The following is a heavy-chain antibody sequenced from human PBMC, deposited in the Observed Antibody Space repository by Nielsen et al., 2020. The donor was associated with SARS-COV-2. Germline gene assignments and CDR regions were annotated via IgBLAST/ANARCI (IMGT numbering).Heavy chain of an antibody. Sequence: RQAPGKGLEWIGSISYSGSTYYNPSLKSRVTISVDTSKNQFPLKLSSVTAADTAVYYCASNPYYYDSSGHLPHLVNFDPWGQGTLVTVSS. CDR2: ISYSGST. V-gene: IGHV4-39*01. J-gene: IGHJ5*02. CDR3: ASNPYYYDSSGHLPHLVNFDP. D-gene: IGHD3-22*01.